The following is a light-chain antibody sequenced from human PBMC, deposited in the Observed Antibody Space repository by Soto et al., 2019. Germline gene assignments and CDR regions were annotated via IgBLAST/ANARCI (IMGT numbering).Light chain of an antibody. V-gene: IGKV3-15*01. CDR3: QQYDIWPWT. Sequence: EIVMTQSPGTLSVSPGEGATLSCRASQSVRRNLAWYQQKPGQAPRLLIFGSFTRAPGVPSGFSGSGSGTEFTLTISSLQSEDFALYYCQQYDIWPWTFGQGTKVDIK. CDR1: QSVRRN. CDR2: GSF. J-gene: IGKJ1*01.